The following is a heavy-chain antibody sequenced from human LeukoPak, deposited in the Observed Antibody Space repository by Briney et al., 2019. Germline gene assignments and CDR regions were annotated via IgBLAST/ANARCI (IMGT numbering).Heavy chain of an antibody. J-gene: IGHJ4*02. Sequence: PSETLSLTCTVSGGSISSYYWSWIRQPPGKGPEWIGYIYYSGSTNYNPSLKSRVTISVDTSKNQFSLKLSSVTAADTAVYYCARVEQWLAPFDYWGQGTLVTVSS. CDR2: IYYSGST. CDR1: GGSISSYY. V-gene: IGHV4-59*01. CDR3: ARVEQWLAPFDY. D-gene: IGHD6-19*01.